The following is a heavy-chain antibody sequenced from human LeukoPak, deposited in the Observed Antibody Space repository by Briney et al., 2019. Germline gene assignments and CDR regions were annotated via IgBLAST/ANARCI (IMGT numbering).Heavy chain of an antibody. V-gene: IGHV4-34*01. J-gene: IGHJ6*03. Sequence: SETLSLTCAVYGGSFSGYYWSWIRQPPGKGLEWIGEINHSGSTNYNPSLKSRVTISLDTSKNQFSLKLSSVAAADTAVYYCARGQKDIVVVPAASNYYYYYYMDVWGKGTTATVSS. CDR2: INHSGST. D-gene: IGHD2-2*01. CDR1: GGSFSGYY. CDR3: ARGQKDIVVVPAASNYYYYYYMDV.